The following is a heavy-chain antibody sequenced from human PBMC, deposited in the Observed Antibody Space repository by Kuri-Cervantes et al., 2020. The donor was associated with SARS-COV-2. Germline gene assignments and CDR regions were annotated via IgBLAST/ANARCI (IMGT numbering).Heavy chain of an antibody. CDR1: GSTFDDYA. CDR3: AKPRGFGELLFDAFDY. J-gene: IGHJ4*02. D-gene: IGHD3-10*01. Sequence: SLKISCAASGSTFDDYAMHWVRQAPGKGLEWVSGISWNGVSIGYADSVKGRFTISRDNAKNSLYLQMNSLRPEDTALYYCAKPRGFGELLFDAFDYWGQGTLVTVSS. V-gene: IGHV3-9*01. CDR2: ISWNGVSI.